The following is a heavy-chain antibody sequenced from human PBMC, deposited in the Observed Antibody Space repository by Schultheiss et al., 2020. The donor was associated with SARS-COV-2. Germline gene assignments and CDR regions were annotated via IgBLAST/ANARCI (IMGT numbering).Heavy chain of an antibody. Sequence: SETLSLTCTVSGGSISSSSYYWGWIRQPPGKGLEWIGSIYYSGNTYYNPSLKSRVTISVDTSKNQFSLKLSSVTAADTAVYYCVGFNCSSTSCYSYFDYWGQGTLVTVSS. CDR3: VGFNCSSTSCYSYFDY. J-gene: IGHJ4*02. D-gene: IGHD2-2*01. CDR2: IYYSGNT. V-gene: IGHV4-39*01. CDR1: GGSISSSSYY.